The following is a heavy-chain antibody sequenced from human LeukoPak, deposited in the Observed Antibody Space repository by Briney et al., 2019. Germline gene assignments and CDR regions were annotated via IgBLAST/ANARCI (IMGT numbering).Heavy chain of an antibody. CDR2: MNPNSGNT. CDR1: GYTFTSYD. J-gene: IGHJ6*02. D-gene: IGHD3-3*01. CDR3: ARFAVLRFLEWLPVLRGMDV. Sequence: ASVKVSCKASGYTFTSYDINWVRQATGQGLEWMGWMNPNSGNTGYAQKFQGRATMTRNTSISTAYVELSSLRSEDTAVYYCARFAVLRFLEWLPVLRGMDVWGQGTTVTVSS. V-gene: IGHV1-8*01.